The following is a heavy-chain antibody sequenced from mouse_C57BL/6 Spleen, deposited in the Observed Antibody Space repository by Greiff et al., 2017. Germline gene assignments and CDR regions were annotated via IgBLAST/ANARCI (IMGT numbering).Heavy chain of an antibody. V-gene: IGHV1-55*01. CDR1: GYTFTSYW. D-gene: IGHD1-1*01. Sequence: QVQLQQPGAELVKPGASVKMSCKASGYTFTSYWITWVKQRPGPGLEWIGDIYPGSGSTNYTEKFKSKATLTVDTSSSTAYMQLSSLTSEDSAVYYCARSEDYGSSLYWYFDVWGTGTTVTVSS. CDR3: ARSEDYGSSLYWYFDV. J-gene: IGHJ1*03. CDR2: IYPGSGST.